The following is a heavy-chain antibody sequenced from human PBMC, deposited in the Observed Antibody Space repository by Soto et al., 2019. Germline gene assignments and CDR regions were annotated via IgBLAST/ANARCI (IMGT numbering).Heavy chain of an antibody. CDR3: ARGWGYDSTDYYYAY. CDR2: VIPIFGTA. CDR1: GGSFNRHT. V-gene: IGHV1-69*01. D-gene: IGHD3-22*01. J-gene: IGHJ4*02. Sequence: QVQRVQSGAEVRKPGSSVRVSCKASGGSFNRHTISWVRQAPGQGLEWMGGVIPIFGTANHAQKFQGRGTIIADESTSTVYMELSRLRSDDTAIYDCARGWGYDSTDYYYAYWGQGTLVIVSS.